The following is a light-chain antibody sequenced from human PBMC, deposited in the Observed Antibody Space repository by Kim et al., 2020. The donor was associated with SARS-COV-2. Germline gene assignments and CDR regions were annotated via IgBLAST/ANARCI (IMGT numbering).Light chain of an antibody. CDR1: QSVSGW. CDR2: RTS. V-gene: IGKV1-39*01. J-gene: IGKJ1*01. CDR3: QQSYNFPRT. Sequence: AAVGDRVTITCRASQSVSGWLNWYQQRPGKAPHLLIYRTSTLQTGVPPRFSGSASGTDFTLTINTLQPEDFATYYCQQSYNFPRTFGQGTKVDIK.